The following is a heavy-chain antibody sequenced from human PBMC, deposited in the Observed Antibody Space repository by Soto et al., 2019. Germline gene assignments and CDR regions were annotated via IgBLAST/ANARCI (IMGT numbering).Heavy chain of an antibody. CDR3: AKPPPIEYRSLGYGMDV. CDR1: GFTFSSFA. D-gene: IGHD6-6*01. Sequence: EVQLLESGGGLVQPGGSLRLSCAASGFTFSSFAMTWVRQAPGKGLEWVSAISGSGGSTYYADSVKGRFTISRDSSKNTWYRHMNSLRVEDTAVYYCAKPPPIEYRSLGYGMDVWGRGTKVTVCS. V-gene: IGHV3-23*01. CDR2: ISGSGGST. J-gene: IGHJ6*02.